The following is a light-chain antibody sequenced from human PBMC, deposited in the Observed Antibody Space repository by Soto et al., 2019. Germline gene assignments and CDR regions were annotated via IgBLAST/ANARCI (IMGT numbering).Light chain of an antibody. CDR3: QQFGSSSWT. CDR1: QSVSSSY. J-gene: IGKJ1*01. V-gene: IGKV3-20*01. Sequence: ESVLTQSPGTLSLSPGEKATLSCRASQSVSSSYLDWYQQKPGQAPTLLIYGASSRATGIPDRFSGSGSGTDVTLTVSRLEPEDFAVYYCQQFGSSSWTFGQGTKVEIK. CDR2: GAS.